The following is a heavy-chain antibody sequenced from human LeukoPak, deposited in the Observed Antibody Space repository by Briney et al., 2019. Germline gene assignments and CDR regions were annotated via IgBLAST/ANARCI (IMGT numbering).Heavy chain of an antibody. J-gene: IGHJ4*02. CDR2: IYYGRTA. CDR1: AGSLSSSSHH. Sequence: SETLSLTCTVSAGSLSSSSHHWGWLRQSPGRGLEWIGAIYYGRTAYYNPSLNSRVTISVATSTKQFALQLNSVTAADTAVYYCVRHDGRGGNTMGALDSWGQGSLVTVSS. V-gene: IGHV4-39*01. D-gene: IGHD3-3*01. CDR3: VRHDGRGGNTMGALDS.